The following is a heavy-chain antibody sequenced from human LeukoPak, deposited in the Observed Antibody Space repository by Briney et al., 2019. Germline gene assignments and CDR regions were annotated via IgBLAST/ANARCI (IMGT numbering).Heavy chain of an antibody. V-gene: IGHV3-21*01. CDR1: GVTFSSYS. CDR2: ISSSSYI. CDR3: ARDDVDYDILTGYYWY. Sequence: GGSLRLSCAASGVTFSSYSMNWVRQAPGKGLEWVSSISSSSYIYYADSVKGRFTISRDNAKNSLYLQMNSLRAEDTAVYYCARDDVDYDILTGYYWYWGQGTLVTVPS. J-gene: IGHJ4*02. D-gene: IGHD3-9*01.